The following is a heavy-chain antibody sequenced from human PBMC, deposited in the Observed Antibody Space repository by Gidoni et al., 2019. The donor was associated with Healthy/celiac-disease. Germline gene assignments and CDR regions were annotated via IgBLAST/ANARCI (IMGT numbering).Heavy chain of an antibody. V-gene: IGHV4-38-2*02. CDR2: IYHSGST. Sequence: QVQLQESGPGLVKPSETLSLTCTVSGYSISSGYYWGWIRQPPGKGLEWIGSIYHSGSTYYNPSLKSRVTISVDTSKNQFSLKLSSVTAADTAVYYCARVPSGLPSYYYYYYGMDVWGQGTTVTVSS. CDR1: GYSISSGYY. D-gene: IGHD3-10*01. CDR3: ARVPSGLPSYYYYYYGMDV. J-gene: IGHJ6*02.